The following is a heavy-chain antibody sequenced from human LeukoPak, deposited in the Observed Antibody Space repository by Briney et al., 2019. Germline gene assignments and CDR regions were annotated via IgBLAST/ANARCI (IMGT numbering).Heavy chain of an antibody. D-gene: IGHD2-21*02. Sequence: PGGSLRLSCGASGFTFTYYGMHWVRQAPGKGLEWVTFVRSDGSDKYYADSVKGRFTFSRDNSKNTVYLQMNSLRPEVTAVYYCVRDRDWAFDYWGQGSLVTVSS. CDR1: GFTFTYYG. CDR2: VRSDGSDK. V-gene: IGHV3-30*02. CDR3: VRDRDWAFDY. J-gene: IGHJ4*02.